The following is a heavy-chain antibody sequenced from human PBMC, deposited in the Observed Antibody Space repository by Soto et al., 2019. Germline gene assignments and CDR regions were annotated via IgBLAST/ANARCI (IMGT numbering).Heavy chain of an antibody. CDR1: GYTFISYY. Sequence: QVQLVQSGAEVKKPGASVKVSCRASGYTFISYYIHWVRQAPGQGLEWMGLINPSDAYTDYAQKFQGRVTMTRDTSTGIVYMELSRLRSEDTAIYYCARDHVDTPMTNFDYWGQGTLVTVSS. J-gene: IGHJ4*02. CDR3: ARDHVDTPMTNFDY. CDR2: INPSDAYT. V-gene: IGHV1-46*01. D-gene: IGHD5-18*01.